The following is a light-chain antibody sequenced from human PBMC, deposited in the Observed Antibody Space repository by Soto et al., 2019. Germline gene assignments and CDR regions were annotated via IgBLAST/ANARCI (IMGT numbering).Light chain of an antibody. CDR3: SSYTSSCTLYV. Sequence: QSALTQRASVSGSPGQSITISCTGTSSDVGGYNYVSWYQQHPGKAPKLMIYDVSNRPSGVSNRFSGSKSGNTASLTISGPQPEDEADYYCSSYTSSCTLYVFGTGTKVTVL. J-gene: IGLJ1*01. CDR2: DVS. V-gene: IGLV2-14*01. CDR1: SSDVGGYNY.